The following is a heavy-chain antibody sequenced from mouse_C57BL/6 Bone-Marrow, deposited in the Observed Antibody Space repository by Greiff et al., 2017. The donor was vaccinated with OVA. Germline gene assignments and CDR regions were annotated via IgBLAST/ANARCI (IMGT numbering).Heavy chain of an antibody. J-gene: IGHJ4*01. CDR1: GFNIKDYY. CDR2: IDPADGDT. D-gene: IGHD3-1*01. V-gene: IGHV14-2*01. CDR3: ARTGQYYYAMDY. Sequence: VQLQQSGAELVKPGASVKLSCTASGFNIKDYYMHWVKQRTEQGLEWIGRIDPADGDTKYAPKFQGKATITADTSSNTAYLQLSSLTSEDTAVYYCARTGQYYYAMDYWGQGTSVTVSS.